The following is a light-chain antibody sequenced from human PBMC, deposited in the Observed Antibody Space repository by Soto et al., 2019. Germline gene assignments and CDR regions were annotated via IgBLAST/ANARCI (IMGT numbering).Light chain of an antibody. CDR3: ISYTDRQSYL. V-gene: IGLV2-14*03. CDR1: SSDIGSYDH. Sequence: ALNQPASGTGSPGESIPISCNGTSSDIGSYDHVAWYQQFPGKSPKLIIYAVSDRPSGVSDRFSGSKSGISASLTISGLQTEDEADYYCISYTDRQSYLFGTGTKVTVL. J-gene: IGLJ1*01. CDR2: AVS.